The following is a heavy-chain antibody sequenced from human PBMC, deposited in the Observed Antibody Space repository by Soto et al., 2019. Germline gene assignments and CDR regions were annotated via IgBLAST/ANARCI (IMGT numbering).Heavy chain of an antibody. CDR3: ASGLGIATGPDY. CDR1: GYTFSDYG. D-gene: IGHD6-13*01. Sequence: AKVSCKASGYTFSDYGIGWVRQAPGQGLEWMGWISGYNGNTNYAQKIQGRVTMTRDTSTSTAHMELRSLRSDDTAVYYCASGLGIATGPDYWGQGTMVTVSS. J-gene: IGHJ4*02. CDR2: ISGYNGNT. V-gene: IGHV1-18*01.